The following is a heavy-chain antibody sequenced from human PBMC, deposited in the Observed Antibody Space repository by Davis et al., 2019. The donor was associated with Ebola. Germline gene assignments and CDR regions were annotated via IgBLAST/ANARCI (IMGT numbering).Heavy chain of an antibody. Sequence: SEPVSCKASGHRFTIYCMHWVRQVPGQGLEWMGIINPITGGTSYAQNFQVRVNMTRDTSTSTVYMELSSLRSEDTAVYYCAREGGRYYDSSGYVFDIWGQGTMVKVSS. CDR2: INPITGGT. D-gene: IGHD3-22*01. CDR3: AREGGRYYDSSGYVFDI. V-gene: IGHV1-46*01. J-gene: IGHJ3*02. CDR1: GHRFTIYC.